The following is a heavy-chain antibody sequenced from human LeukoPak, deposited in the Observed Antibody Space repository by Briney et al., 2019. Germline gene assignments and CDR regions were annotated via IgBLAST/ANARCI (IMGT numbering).Heavy chain of an antibody. J-gene: IGHJ4*02. D-gene: IGHD1-26*01. CDR1: GFTFSSYW. Sequence: PGGSLRLSCAASGFTFSSYWMSWIRQAPGKGLEWVANIKQDGSEKYYVDSVKGRFTISRDNAKNSLYLQMNSLRAEDTAVYYCAREALDIVGAVESNDYWGQGTLVTVSS. CDR3: AREALDIVGAVESNDY. V-gene: IGHV3-7*01. CDR2: IKQDGSEK.